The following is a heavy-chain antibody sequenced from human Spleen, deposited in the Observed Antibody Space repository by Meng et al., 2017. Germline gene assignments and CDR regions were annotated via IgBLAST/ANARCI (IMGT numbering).Heavy chain of an antibody. CDR3: ARVVLAFDY. V-gene: IGHV1-18*01. Sequence: VQLVPSGAGVRKPGSSMNVSCHASGYTFTSYGISWLRQAPGQGLEWMGWISAYNGNTTYAQKLQGRVTMTTDTSTSTAYMELRSLRSDDTAVYYCARVVLAFDYWGQGTLVTVSS. J-gene: IGHJ4*02. CDR2: ISAYNGNT. CDR1: GYTFTSYG.